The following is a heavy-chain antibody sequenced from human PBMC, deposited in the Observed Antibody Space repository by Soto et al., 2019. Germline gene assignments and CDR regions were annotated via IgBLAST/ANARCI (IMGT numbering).Heavy chain of an antibody. CDR3: AREYCSSTSCYNNYMDV. D-gene: IGHD2-2*02. V-gene: IGHV4-59*02. J-gene: IGHJ6*03. Sequence: SETLSLTCTVSGGSVSSYYWSWIRQPPGKGLEWIGYIYYSGSTNYNPSLKSRVTISVDTSKNQFSLKLSSVTAADTAVYYCAREYCSSTSCYNNYMDVWGKGTTVTVSS. CDR1: GGSVSSYY. CDR2: IYYSGST.